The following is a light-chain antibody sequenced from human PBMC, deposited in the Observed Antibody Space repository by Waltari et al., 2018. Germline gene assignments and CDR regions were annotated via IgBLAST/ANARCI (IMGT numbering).Light chain of an antibody. Sequence: DIVLTQSPGTLSSSVGERATISCRASQTVRTTYLAWYQQKPGQAPTLVIHGASSRDTGIPDRFSGSGSGTDFSLTISSLQPEDFAVYYCQQYDISPLTFGGGTKVEIK. CDR1: QTVRTTY. CDR3: QQYDISPLT. J-gene: IGKJ4*01. CDR2: GAS. V-gene: IGKV3-20*01.